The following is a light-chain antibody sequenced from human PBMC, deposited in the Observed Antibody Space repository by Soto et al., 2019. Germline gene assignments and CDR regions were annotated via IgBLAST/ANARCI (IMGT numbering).Light chain of an antibody. CDR2: EVA. CDR3: SSYPNTGTLVV. CDR1: GSDIGTYNF. J-gene: IGLJ3*02. V-gene: IGLV2-14*01. Sequence: QSALTQPASVSGSPGQSITISCSGSGSDIGTYNFVSWYQHHPGRAPKLIISEVANRPSGVSDRFSGSKSGSLASLTISGLQADDEAVYYCSSYPNTGTLVVFGVGTKVTVL.